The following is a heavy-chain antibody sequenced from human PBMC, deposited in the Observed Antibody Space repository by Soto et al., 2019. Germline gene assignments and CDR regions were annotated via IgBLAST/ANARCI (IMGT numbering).Heavy chain of an antibody. J-gene: IGHJ4*02. Sequence: GESLKISCKGAGYSFAVYWITWVRQKPGKGLEWMGRIDPSDSQTYYSPSFRGHVTISVTKSITTVFLQWSSLRASDTAMYYCARQIYDSDTGPNFQYYFDSWGQGTPVTVSS. D-gene: IGHD3-22*01. CDR2: IDPSDSQT. V-gene: IGHV5-10-1*01. CDR3: ARQIYDSDTGPNFQYYFDS. CDR1: GYSFAVYW.